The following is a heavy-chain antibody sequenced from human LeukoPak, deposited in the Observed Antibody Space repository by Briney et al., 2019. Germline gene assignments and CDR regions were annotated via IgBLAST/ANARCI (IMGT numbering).Heavy chain of an antibody. Sequence: SETLSLTCTVSGGSISSYYWSWIRQPPGKGLEWIGYIYYSGSTNYNPSLKSRVTISVDTSKNQFSLKLNSVTAADTAVYYCARDNGSGYGYYFDYWGQGTLVTVSS. CDR1: GGSISSYY. CDR3: ARDNGSGYGYYFDY. D-gene: IGHD3-22*01. J-gene: IGHJ4*02. CDR2: IYYSGST. V-gene: IGHV4-59*01.